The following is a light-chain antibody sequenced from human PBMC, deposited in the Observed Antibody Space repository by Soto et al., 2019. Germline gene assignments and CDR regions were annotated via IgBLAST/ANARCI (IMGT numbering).Light chain of an antibody. CDR2: DVS. J-gene: IGLJ1*01. Sequence: QSALTQPASVSGSPGQSITISCTGTSSDVGGYNYVSWYQQHPGKAPKLMIYDVSNRPSGVSNRFSGSKSGNTASLTISGLQAEDEADYYCRSYTSSSIYVFGTGTKLTVL. CDR3: RSYTSSSIYV. V-gene: IGLV2-14*01. CDR1: SSDVGGYNY.